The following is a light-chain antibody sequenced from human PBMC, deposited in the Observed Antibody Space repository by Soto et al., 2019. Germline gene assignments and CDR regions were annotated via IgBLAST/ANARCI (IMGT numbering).Light chain of an antibody. J-gene: IGKJ2*01. CDR2: GAS. CDR3: QQFDTSPYT. CDR1: QSVTNY. Sequence: VLTQSPGTLSLSPGVRATLSCRASQSVTNYLVWYQQKAGQAPRLLIYGASSRAPGIPDRFSGSGSGTDFTLTINRLGPEDSAVYYCQQFDTSPYTFGQGTKLEIK. V-gene: IGKV3-20*01.